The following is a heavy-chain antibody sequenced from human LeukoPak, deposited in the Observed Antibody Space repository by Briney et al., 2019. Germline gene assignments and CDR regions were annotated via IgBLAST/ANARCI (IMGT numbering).Heavy chain of an antibody. CDR1: GYTFTSYD. D-gene: IGHD6-13*01. J-gene: IGHJ4*02. CDR3: ARARMTAAGTRFDY. V-gene: IGHV1-8*01. CDR2: MNPNSGNT. Sequence: ASVEVSCKASGYTFTSYDINWVRQATGQGLGWMGWMNPNSGNTGYAQKFQGRVTMTRNTSISTAYMELSSLRSEDTAVYYCARARMTAAGTRFDYWGQGTLVTVSS.